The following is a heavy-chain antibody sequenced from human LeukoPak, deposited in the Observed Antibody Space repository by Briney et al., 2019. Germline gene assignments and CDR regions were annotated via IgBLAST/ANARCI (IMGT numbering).Heavy chain of an antibody. V-gene: IGHV1-2*02. J-gene: IGHJ4*02. CDR2: INPNSGGT. Sequence: ASARVSCKASGYTFTGYYMHWVRQAPGQGLEWMGWINPNSGGTNNAQKSECRVTMTRDTSISTAYMELSRLTSDDTAVYYCARDRTGESDFDYWGPGSLATVSS. CDR1: GYTFTGYY. D-gene: IGHD7-27*01. CDR3: ARDRTGESDFDY.